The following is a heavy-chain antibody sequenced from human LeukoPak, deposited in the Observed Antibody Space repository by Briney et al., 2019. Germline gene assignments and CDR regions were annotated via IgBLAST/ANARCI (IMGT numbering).Heavy chain of an antibody. V-gene: IGHV3-23*01. CDR3: AEVEPSIAVAGSTEMNAY. CDR1: GFTFSRYA. D-gene: IGHD6-19*01. CDR2: ISGSGGST. J-gene: IGHJ4*02. Sequence: GGSLRLSCAASGFTFSRYAMSWVRQAPGKGLERGSAISGSGGSTSYADSVKGRFTIYRDNSKNTLSLQMHSLTAEAPSVYYCAEVEPSIAVAGSTEMNAYWGRGTLVTVSS.